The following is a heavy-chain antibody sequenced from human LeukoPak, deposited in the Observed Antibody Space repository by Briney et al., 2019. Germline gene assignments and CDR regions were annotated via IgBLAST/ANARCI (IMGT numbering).Heavy chain of an antibody. V-gene: IGHV3-23*01. CDR3: AKTPTIWFGELRDFDY. J-gene: IGHJ4*02. CDR2: ISGSGGST. Sequence: GGSLRLSCAASGFTFSSYAMSWVRQAPGKGLEWVSAISGSGGSTYYADSVKGRFTISGDNSKNTLYLQMNSLRAEDTAVYYCAKTPTIWFGELRDFDYWGQGTLVTVSS. CDR1: GFTFSSYA. D-gene: IGHD3-10*01.